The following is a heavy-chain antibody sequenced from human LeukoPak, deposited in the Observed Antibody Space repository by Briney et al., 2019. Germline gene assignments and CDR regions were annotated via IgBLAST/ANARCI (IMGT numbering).Heavy chain of an antibody. D-gene: IGHD3-3*01. J-gene: IGHJ4*02. CDR1: GGSFSGYY. CDR3: ARGRLNSYDFWSGCYEDYFDY. CDR2: INHSGST. V-gene: IGHV4-34*01. Sequence: SETLSLTCAVYGGSFSGYYWSWIRQPPGKGLEWIGEINHSGSTNYNPSLKSRVTISVDTSKNQFSLKLSSVTAADTAVYYCARGRLNSYDFWSGCYEDYFDYWGQGTLVTVSS.